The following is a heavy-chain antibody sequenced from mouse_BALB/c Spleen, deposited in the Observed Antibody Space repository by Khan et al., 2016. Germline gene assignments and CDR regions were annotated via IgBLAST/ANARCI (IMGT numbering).Heavy chain of an antibody. Sequence: VELQQSGAELVKPGASVKLSCTASGFNIKDTYMHWVKQRPEQGLEWIGRIDPANGNTKYDPKFQGKATITADPSSNTAYLQLSSLTSEDTAVYYCASSRGDYGNYAWFAYWGQGTLVTVSA. CDR2: IDPANGNT. CDR1: GFNIKDTY. D-gene: IGHD2-1*01. J-gene: IGHJ3*01. V-gene: IGHV14-3*02. CDR3: ASSRGDYGNYAWFAY.